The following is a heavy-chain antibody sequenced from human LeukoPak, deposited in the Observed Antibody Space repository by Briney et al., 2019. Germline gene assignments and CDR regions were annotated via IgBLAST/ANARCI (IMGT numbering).Heavy chain of an antibody. J-gene: IGHJ5*02. V-gene: IGHV1-2*02. CDR1: GYTFTGYY. Sequence: ASVKVSCKASGYTFTGYYKHWVRQAPGQGLEWMGWINPNSGGTNYAQKFQGRVTMTGDTSISTAYMELSRLRSDDTAVYYCARVLVVPAAIGGWFDPWGQGTLVTVSS. D-gene: IGHD2-2*01. CDR2: INPNSGGT. CDR3: ARVLVVPAAIGGWFDP.